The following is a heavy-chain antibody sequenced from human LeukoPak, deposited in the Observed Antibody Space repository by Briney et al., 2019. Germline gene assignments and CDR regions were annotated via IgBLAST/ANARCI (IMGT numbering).Heavy chain of an antibody. D-gene: IGHD1-26*01. CDR3: ARGRGGVGALTPIDY. CDR2: IYYSGST. V-gene: IGHV4-31*03. Sequence: SQTLSLTCTVSGGSISSGGYYWSWIRQHPGKGLEWIGYIYYSGSTYYNPSLKSRVTISVDTSKNQFSLKLSSVTAADTAVYYCARGRGGVGALTPIDYWGQGTLVTVSS. J-gene: IGHJ4*02. CDR1: GGSISSGGYY.